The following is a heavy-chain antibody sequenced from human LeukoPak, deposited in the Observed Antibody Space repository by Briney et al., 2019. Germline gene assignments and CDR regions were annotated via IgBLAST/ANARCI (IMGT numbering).Heavy chain of an antibody. Sequence: GASVKVSCKASGYTFTGYYMHWVRQAPGQGLEWMGWINPNSGGTNYAQKFQGWVTMTRDTSISTAYMELSRLRSDDTAVYYCARDRAPCSGGSCYLYYFDYWGQGTLVTVSS. D-gene: IGHD2-15*01. CDR3: ARDRAPCSGGSCYLYYFDY. J-gene: IGHJ4*02. CDR2: INPNSGGT. V-gene: IGHV1-2*04. CDR1: GYTFTGYY.